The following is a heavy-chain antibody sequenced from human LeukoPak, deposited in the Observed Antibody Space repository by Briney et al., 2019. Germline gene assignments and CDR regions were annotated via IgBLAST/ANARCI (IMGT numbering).Heavy chain of an antibody. CDR1: GYYITSYW. V-gene: IGHV5-51*01. CDR3: ARRGEAMDPFDY. CDR2: IYPSDSDT. J-gene: IGHJ4*02. Sequence: GESLKISCKGSGYYITSYWIGWVRQMPGKGLEWVGIIYPSDSDTRYSPSFQGQVTISADKSISTAYLQWSSLKASDTAIYYCARRGEAMDPFDYWGQGTLVTVSS. D-gene: IGHD5-18*01.